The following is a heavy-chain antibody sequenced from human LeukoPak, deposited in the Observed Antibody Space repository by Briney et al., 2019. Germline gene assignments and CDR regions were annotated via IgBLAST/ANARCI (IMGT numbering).Heavy chain of an antibody. Sequence: PSETLSLTCTVSGGSISSGGYYWSWIRQPPGKGLEWIGYIYHSGSTYYNPSLKSRVTISVDRSKNQFSLKLSSVTAADTAVYYCARTATYSGSFHDYWGQGTLVTVSS. V-gene: IGHV4-30-2*01. J-gene: IGHJ4*02. CDR2: IYHSGST. D-gene: IGHD1-26*01. CDR3: ARTATYSGSFHDY. CDR1: GGSISSGGYY.